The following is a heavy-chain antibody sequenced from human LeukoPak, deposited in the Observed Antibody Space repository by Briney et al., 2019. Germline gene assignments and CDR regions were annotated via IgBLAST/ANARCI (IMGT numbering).Heavy chain of an antibody. D-gene: IGHD1-26*01. CDR2: ISSSGSTI. J-gene: IGHJ4*02. V-gene: IGHV3-11*04. Sequence: GGSLRLSCAASGFTFSDYYMSWIRQAPGKGLEWVSYISSSGSTIYYADSVKGRFTISRDNAKNSLYLQMNSLRAEDTAVYYCATSVGVWIRLFDYWGQGTLVTVSS. CDR3: ATSVGVWIRLFDY. CDR1: GFTFSDYY.